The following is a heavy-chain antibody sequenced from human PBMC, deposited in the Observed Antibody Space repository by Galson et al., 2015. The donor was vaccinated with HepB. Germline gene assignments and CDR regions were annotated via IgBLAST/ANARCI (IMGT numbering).Heavy chain of an antibody. CDR1: GGSISSYY. CDR2: IYYSGST. Sequence: LSLTCTVSGGSISSYYWSWIRQPPGKGLEWIGYIYYSGSTNYNPSLKSRVTISVDTSKNQFSLKLSSVTAADTAVYYCARTIISSDAFDIWGQGTMVTVSS. J-gene: IGHJ3*02. CDR3: ARTIISSDAFDI. D-gene: IGHD3-3*02. V-gene: IGHV4-59*08.